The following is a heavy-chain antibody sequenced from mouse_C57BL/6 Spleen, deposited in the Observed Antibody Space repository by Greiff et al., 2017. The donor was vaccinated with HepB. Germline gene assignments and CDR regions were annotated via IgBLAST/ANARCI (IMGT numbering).Heavy chain of an antibody. CDR2: FYPGSGSI. J-gene: IGHJ2*01. Sequence: VQLQQSGAELVKPGASVKLSCKASGYTFTEYTIHWVKQRSGQGLEWIGWFYPGSGSIKYNEKFKDKATLTADKSSSTVYMELSRLTSEDTAVYFCARHEGRRRNTTVVAPVDYWGQGTTLTVSS. V-gene: IGHV1-62-2*01. D-gene: IGHD1-1*01. CDR1: GYTFTEYT. CDR3: ARHEGRRRNTTVVAPVDY.